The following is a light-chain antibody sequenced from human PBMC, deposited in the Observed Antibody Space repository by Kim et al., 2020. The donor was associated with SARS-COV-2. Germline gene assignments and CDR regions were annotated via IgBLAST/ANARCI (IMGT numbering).Light chain of an antibody. Sequence: DIQMTQSPSAMSASVGDRVTITCRASHDIYTYLAWFQQKPGKVPKRLISGASMLQSGVPSRFSGSGSGAEFTLTISNLQPEDVATYYCLHHKDYPYTFGQGTKVDIK. CDR1: HDIYTY. CDR3: LHHKDYPYT. V-gene: IGKV1-17*03. CDR2: GAS. J-gene: IGKJ1*01.